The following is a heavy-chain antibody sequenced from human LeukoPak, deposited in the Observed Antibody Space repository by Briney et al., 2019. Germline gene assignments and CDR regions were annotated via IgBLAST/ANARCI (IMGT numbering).Heavy chain of an antibody. CDR2: ISSSSSYT. CDR1: RFTFNSYA. V-gene: IGHV3-21*01. CDR3: VKDGTLGTSDY. Sequence: GGSLRLSCAASRFTFNSYAMSWVRQAPGKGLEWVSSISSSSSYTYYADSVKGRFTISRDNAKNSLYLQMNSLRAEDTAVYYCVKDGTLGTSDYWGQGTLVTVSS. J-gene: IGHJ4*02.